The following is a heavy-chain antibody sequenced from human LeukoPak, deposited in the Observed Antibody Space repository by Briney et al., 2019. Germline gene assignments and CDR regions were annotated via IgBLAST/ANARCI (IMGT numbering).Heavy chain of an antibody. J-gene: IGHJ6*02. V-gene: IGHV1-2*04. D-gene: IGHD3-10*02. CDR2: INPNSGGT. CDR3: ARELDVRGVTLTYYYYYGMDV. CDR1: GYTFTGYY. Sequence: ASVKVSCKASGYTFTGYYMHWVRQAPGQGLEWMGWINPNSGGTNYAQKFQGWVTMTRDTSISTAYMELSRLRSDDTAVYYCARELDVRGVTLTYYYYYGMDVWGQGTTVTVPS.